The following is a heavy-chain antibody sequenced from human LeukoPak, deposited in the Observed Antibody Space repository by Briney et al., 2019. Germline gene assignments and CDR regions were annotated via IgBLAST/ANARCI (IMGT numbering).Heavy chain of an antibody. CDR1: GDSISNNW. CDR2: IYYSGST. J-gene: IGHJ4*02. D-gene: IGHD4-17*01. V-gene: IGHV4-39*01. CDR3: ARLPTVTFFDY. Sequence: SETLSLTCAVSGDSISNNWWSWVRQSPGKGLEWIGSIYYSGSTYHNPSLKSRVTISVDTSENQFSLRLSSVTAADTAVYYCARLPTVTFFDYWGQGTLVTVSS.